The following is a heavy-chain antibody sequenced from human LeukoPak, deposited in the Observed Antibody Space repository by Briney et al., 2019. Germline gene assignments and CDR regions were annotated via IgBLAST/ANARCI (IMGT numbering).Heavy chain of an antibody. CDR3: ARRGSGSTENWFDP. V-gene: IGHV1-2*02. CDR2: INPNSGGT. D-gene: IGHD3-10*01. CDR1: GYTFTGYY. J-gene: IGHJ5*02. Sequence: ASVKVSCKASGYTFTGYYMHWVRQAPGQGLGWMGWINPNSGGTNYAQKFQGRVTMTRDTSISTAYMELSRLRSDDTAVYYCARRGSGSTENWFDPWGQGTLVTVSS.